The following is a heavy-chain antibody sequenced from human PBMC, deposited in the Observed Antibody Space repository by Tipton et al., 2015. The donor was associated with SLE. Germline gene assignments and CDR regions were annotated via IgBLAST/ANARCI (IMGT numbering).Heavy chain of an antibody. CDR2: IYQSGRT. CDR3: ARGAKERITLVRVRPYYFDY. V-gene: IGHV4-38-2*02. D-gene: IGHD3-10*01. CDR1: GFSISSGYF. J-gene: IGHJ4*01. Sequence: LRLSCTVSGFSISSGYFWGWVRQPPGKGPEWLAVIYQSGRTSYNPALKSRATISVDTSKNQCSLSLRSVTAADTAVYYCARGAKERITLVRVRPYYFDYWGQGSLVTVSS.